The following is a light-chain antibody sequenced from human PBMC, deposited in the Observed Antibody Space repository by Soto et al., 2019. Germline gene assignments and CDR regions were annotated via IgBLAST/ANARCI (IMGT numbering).Light chain of an antibody. Sequence: DIQMTQSPSSLSAYLGDRVTITCRASQGISNYLAWYQQKPGRLPKLLLFGASTLQSGVPARFSGSGSGTLVTLTISGLLPEDVATYYCQKYDRAPFTFGPGTKVDFK. CDR1: QGISNY. CDR3: QKYDRAPFT. CDR2: GAS. V-gene: IGKV1-27*01. J-gene: IGKJ3*01.